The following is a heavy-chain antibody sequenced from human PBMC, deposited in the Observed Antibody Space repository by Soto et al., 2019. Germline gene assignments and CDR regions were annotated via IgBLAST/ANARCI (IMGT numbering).Heavy chain of an antibody. Sequence: QAQLVQSGAEVKKSGASVRVSCKASGYTLTNYGVTWVRQAPGQGLEWLGRVTPYKAETNSAQNLRGRVTMATDTSTNTAYLELRSLRSDDTAVYFCATDGPSNSGNLYAFDIWGQGTMVTVSA. J-gene: IGHJ3*02. CDR1: GYTLTNYG. V-gene: IGHV1-18*04. CDR3: ATDGPSNSGNLYAFDI. D-gene: IGHD5-12*01. CDR2: VTPYKAET.